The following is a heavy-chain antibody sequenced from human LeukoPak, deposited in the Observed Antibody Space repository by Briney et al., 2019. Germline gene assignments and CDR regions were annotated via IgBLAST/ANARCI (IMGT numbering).Heavy chain of an antibody. D-gene: IGHD1-14*01. Sequence: SEALSLTCTVSGGSISSGDYYWSWIRQPPGKGLEWIGYIYYSGSTYYNPSLKSRVTISVDTARNQFSLKLSSVTAADTAMYYCARDLAPSGADAFDIWGQGTKVTVSS. CDR3: ARDLAPSGADAFDI. V-gene: IGHV4-30-4*08. CDR2: IYYSGST. J-gene: IGHJ3*02. CDR1: GGSISSGDYY.